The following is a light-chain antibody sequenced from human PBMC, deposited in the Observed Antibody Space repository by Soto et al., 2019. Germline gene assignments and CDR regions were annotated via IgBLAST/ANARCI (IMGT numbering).Light chain of an antibody. CDR3: QQYNNWPRT. CDR2: GAS. V-gene: IGKV3-15*01. CDR1: QSVSSN. Sequence: EIVMTQSPATLYVSPGERATLSCRASQSVSSNLAWYQQKPGQAPRLLIYGASTRANGIPARFSGSGSGTAFTLTISSLQSEELAVYYCQQYNNWPRTFGQGTKVEIK. J-gene: IGKJ1*01.